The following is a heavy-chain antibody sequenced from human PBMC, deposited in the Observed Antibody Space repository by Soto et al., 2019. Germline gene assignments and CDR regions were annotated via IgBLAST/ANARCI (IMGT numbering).Heavy chain of an antibody. CDR3: ARDWRGYSYGYYYYYGMDV. CDR1: GGSISSGGYY. D-gene: IGHD5-18*01. Sequence: SETLSLTCTVSGGSISSGGYYWSWIRQHPGKGLEWIGYIYYSGSTYYNPSLKSRVTISVDTSKNQFSLKLSSVTAADTAVYYCARDWRGYSYGYYYYYGMDVWGQGTRVTVSS. CDR2: IYYSGST. V-gene: IGHV4-31*03. J-gene: IGHJ6*02.